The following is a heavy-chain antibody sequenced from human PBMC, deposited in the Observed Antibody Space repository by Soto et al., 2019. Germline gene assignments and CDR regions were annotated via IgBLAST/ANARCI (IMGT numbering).Heavy chain of an antibody. CDR2: IYYSGST. CDR3: ARVGYSYGYDY. CDR1: GGSINNGDYF. V-gene: IGHV4-30-4*01. Sequence: PSETLSLTCTVSGGSINNGDYFWSWIRQPPGKGLEWIGYIYYSGSTSSNPSLRSRITISIDTSKNQFSLNLSSVTAADTPVYYCARVGYSYGYDYWGQGTLVTVSS. J-gene: IGHJ4*02. D-gene: IGHD5-18*01.